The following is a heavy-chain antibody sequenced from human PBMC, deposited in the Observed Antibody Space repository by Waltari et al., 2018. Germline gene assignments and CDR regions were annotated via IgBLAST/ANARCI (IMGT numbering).Heavy chain of an antibody. CDR3: ARYRGHWFDP. D-gene: IGHD3-10*01. Sequence: QVQLQESGPGLVKPSETLSLTCTVSGGSISSYYWSWIRQPPGKGLEWIGYIYYSGSTNHNTSLKSRVTISVDTSKNQFSLKLSSVTAADTAGYYCARYRGHWFDPGGKGTLVTVSS. CDR2: IYYSGST. CDR1: GGSISSYY. V-gene: IGHV4-59*01. J-gene: IGHJ5*02.